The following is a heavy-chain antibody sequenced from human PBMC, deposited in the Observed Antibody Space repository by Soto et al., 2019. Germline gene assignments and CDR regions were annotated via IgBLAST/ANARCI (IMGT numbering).Heavy chain of an antibody. J-gene: IGHJ2*01. CDR3: ARAPPGISYWYFDL. Sequence: EVQLVESGGGLVKPGGSLRLSCAASGFTFSSYSMNWVRQAPGKGLEWVSSISSSSSYIYYADSVKGRFTISRDNAKNSLYLQMNSLRAEDTAVYYCARAPPGISYWYFDLWGRGTLVTGSS. D-gene: IGHD1-20*01. V-gene: IGHV3-21*01. CDR2: ISSSSSYI. CDR1: GFTFSSYS.